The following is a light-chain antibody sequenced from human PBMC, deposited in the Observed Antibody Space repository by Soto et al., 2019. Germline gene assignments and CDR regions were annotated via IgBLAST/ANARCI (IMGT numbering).Light chain of an antibody. J-gene: IGKJ2*01. CDR1: QGISSY. CDR3: LQDYSYPYT. CDR2: AAS. Sequence: IPLTQSPSSLSASVGDRVTITCRASQGISSYFAWYQQKPGKAPKVLIYAASTLQNGVPPRFSGSGSGTDFTLTISSLQPEDFATYYCLQDYSYPYTFGQGTELEIK. V-gene: IGKV1-9*01.